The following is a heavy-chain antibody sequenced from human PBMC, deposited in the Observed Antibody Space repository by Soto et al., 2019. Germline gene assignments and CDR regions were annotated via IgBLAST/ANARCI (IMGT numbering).Heavy chain of an antibody. D-gene: IGHD3-3*01. CDR3: ARGGRVRFLEWFYGMDV. V-gene: IGHV4-31*03. Sequence: SETLSLTCTVSGGSISSGGYYWSWIRQHPGKGLEWIGYIYYSGSTYYNTSLKSRVTISVDTSKNQFSLKLSSVTAADTAVYYCARGGRVRFLEWFYGMDVWGQGTTVTVSS. CDR2: IYYSGST. J-gene: IGHJ6*02. CDR1: GGSISSGGYY.